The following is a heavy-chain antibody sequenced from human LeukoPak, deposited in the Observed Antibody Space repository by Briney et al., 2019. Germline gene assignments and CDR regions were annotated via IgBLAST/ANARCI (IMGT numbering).Heavy chain of an antibody. CDR2: ISHSGST. CDR3: AAQYSGYVRLDY. V-gene: IGHV4-34*01. Sequence: SETLSLTCAVYGGSFSDYYWSWIRQPPGKGSEWIGEISHSGSTNYNPSLKSRVTMSVDTSKNQFSLKLTSVTAADTAVYYCAAQYSGYVRLDYWGQGTLVTVSS. D-gene: IGHD5-12*01. CDR1: GGSFSDYY. J-gene: IGHJ4*02.